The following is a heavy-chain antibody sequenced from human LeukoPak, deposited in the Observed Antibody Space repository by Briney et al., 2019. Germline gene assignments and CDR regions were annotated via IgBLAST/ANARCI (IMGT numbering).Heavy chain of an antibody. V-gene: IGHV3-74*01. CDR2: INSDGSST. CDR3: ATYRQVLLPFES. CDR1: GFTFSSYW. J-gene: IGHJ4*02. D-gene: IGHD2-8*02. Sequence: GGSLRLSCAASGFTFSSYWMHWVRQAPGKGLVWVSRINSDGSSTSYADSVKGRFTISRDNAKSTLSLQMNSLRAEDTAIYYCATYRQVLLPFESWGQGTLVTVSS.